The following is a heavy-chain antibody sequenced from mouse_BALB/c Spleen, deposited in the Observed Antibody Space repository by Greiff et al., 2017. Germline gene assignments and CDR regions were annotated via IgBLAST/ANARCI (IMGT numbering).Heavy chain of an antibody. CDR1: GFTFSSYT. D-gene: IGHD2-4*01. CDR3: ARHGYYDDDEGVFDY. J-gene: IGHJ2*01. V-gene: IGHV5-12-2*01. Sequence: EVQRVESGGGLVQPGGSLKLSCAASGFTFSSYTMSWVRQTPEKRLEWVAYISNGGGSTYYPDTVKGRFTISRDNAKNTLYLQMSSLKSEDTAMYYCARHGYYDDDEGVFDYWGQGTTVTVSS. CDR2: ISNGGGST.